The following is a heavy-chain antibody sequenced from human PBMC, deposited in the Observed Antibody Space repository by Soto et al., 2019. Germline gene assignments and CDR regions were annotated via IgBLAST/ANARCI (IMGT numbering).Heavy chain of an antibody. D-gene: IGHD3-9*01. V-gene: IGHV1-18*04. CDR2: ISAYNGNT. J-gene: IGHJ4*02. CDR1: VYTFTSYG. CDR3: ARDYYDILTGYFALAY. Sequence: XSVKVSCKASVYTFTSYGISWVRQAPGQGLEWMGWISAYNGNTNYAQKLQGRVTMTTDTSTSTAYMELRSLRSDDTAVYYCARDYYDILTGYFALAYWGQGTLVTVSS.